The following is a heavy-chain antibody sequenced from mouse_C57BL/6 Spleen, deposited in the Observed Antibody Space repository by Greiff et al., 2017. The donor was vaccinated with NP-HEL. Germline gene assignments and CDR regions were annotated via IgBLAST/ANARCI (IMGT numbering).Heavy chain of an antibody. J-gene: IGHJ1*03. V-gene: IGHV1-61*01. CDR3: ARRAYYSNYGGYFDG. D-gene: IGHD2-5*01. Sequence: QVQLQQSGAELVRPGSSVKLSCKASGYTFTSYWMDWVKQRPGQGLEWIGNIYPSDSETHYNQKFKDKATLTVDKSSSTAYMQLSSLTSEDSAVYYCARRAYYSNYGGYFDGWGTGTTVTVSS. CDR1: GYTFTSYW. CDR2: IYPSDSET.